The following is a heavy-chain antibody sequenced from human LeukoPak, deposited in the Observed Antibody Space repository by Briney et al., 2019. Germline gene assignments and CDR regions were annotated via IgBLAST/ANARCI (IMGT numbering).Heavy chain of an antibody. Sequence: PGGSLRLSCAASGFTFSNYGMHCVRQAPGKGLEWVAGISEDGINKYYADSVKARFTISRDNSNNTLFLQMSNLRADDTAVYYCAKDRETTASGTFDYWGQGALVTVSS. CDR2: ISEDGINK. CDR1: GFTFSNYG. D-gene: IGHD6-13*01. J-gene: IGHJ4*02. CDR3: AKDRETTASGTFDY. V-gene: IGHV3-30*18.